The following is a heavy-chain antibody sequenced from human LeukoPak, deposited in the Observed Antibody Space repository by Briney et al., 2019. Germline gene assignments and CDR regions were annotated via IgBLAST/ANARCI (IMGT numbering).Heavy chain of an antibody. Sequence: PGGSLRLSCAASGFTFSNYWMSWVRQAPGKGLEWVANIKQDGSEKYYVNSVKGRFTISRDNAKNSLFLQMNSLRGEDTAVYYCARIPYSSSLTDAFDIWGQGTMVTVYS. CDR3: ARIPYSSSLTDAFDI. CDR2: IKQDGSEK. D-gene: IGHD6-6*01. V-gene: IGHV3-7*01. CDR1: GFTFSNYW. J-gene: IGHJ3*02.